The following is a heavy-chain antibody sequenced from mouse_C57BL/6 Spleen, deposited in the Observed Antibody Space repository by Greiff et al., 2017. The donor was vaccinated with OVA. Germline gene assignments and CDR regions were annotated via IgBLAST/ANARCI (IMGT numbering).Heavy chain of an antibody. CDR3: ASRGPYYGSPFAY. Sequence: QVQLQQPGAELVRPGSSVKLSCKASGYTFTSYWMDWVKQRPGQGLEWIGNIYPSDSETHYNQKFKDKATLTVDKSSSTAYMQLSSLTSEDSAVYYGASRGPYYGSPFAYWGQGTLVTVSA. D-gene: IGHD1-1*01. V-gene: IGHV1-61*01. CDR2: IYPSDSET. J-gene: IGHJ3*01. CDR1: GYTFTSYW.